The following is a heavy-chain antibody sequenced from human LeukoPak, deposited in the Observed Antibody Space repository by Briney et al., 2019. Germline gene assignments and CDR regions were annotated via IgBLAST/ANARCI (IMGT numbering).Heavy chain of an antibody. CDR3: ATVVKPAAAGTKYGMDV. CDR1: GYTFTGYY. Sequence: ASVKVSCKASGYTFTGYYMHWVRQAPGKGLEWMGGFDPEDGETIYAQKFQGRVTMTEDTSTDTAYMELSSLRSEDTAVYYCATVVKPAAAGTKYGMDVWGQGTTVTVSS. D-gene: IGHD6-13*01. CDR2: FDPEDGET. V-gene: IGHV1-24*01. J-gene: IGHJ6*02.